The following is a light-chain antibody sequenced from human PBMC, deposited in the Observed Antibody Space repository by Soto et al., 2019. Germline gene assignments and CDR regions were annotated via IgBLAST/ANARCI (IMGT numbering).Light chain of an antibody. J-gene: IGKJ3*01. Sequence: ETGLTQEPYTPSLTNRGRAPLPCRASQSVTSDYLAWYQQKAGQAPRLLIYGASSRATGIPDRFCGSGSGTDFSLTISRLEPEDSAFYYCQQYGSSVTFGGGTNVDIK. CDR3: QQYGSSVT. CDR1: QSVTSDY. V-gene: IGKV3-20*01. CDR2: GAS.